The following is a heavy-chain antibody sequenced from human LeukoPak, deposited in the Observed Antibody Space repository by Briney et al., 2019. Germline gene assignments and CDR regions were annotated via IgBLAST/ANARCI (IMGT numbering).Heavy chain of an antibody. CDR1: GYTFTGYY. V-gene: IGHV1-2*02. CDR2: INPNSGGT. CDR3: ARPTQPYCSSTSCYRGHRLECDY. Sequence: GASVKVSCKASGYTFTGYYMHWVRQAPAQGLEWMGWINPNSGGTNYAQKFQGRVTMTRDTSISTAYMELSRLRSDDTAVYYCARPTQPYCSSTSCYRGHRLECDYWGQGTLVTVSS. D-gene: IGHD2-2*02. J-gene: IGHJ4*02.